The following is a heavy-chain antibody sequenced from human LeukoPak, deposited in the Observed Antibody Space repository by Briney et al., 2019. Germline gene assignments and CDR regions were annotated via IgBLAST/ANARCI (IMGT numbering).Heavy chain of an antibody. CDR3: ARGRGYSYGPFDF. D-gene: IGHD5-18*01. J-gene: IGHJ4*02. CDR2: INSDGSST. V-gene: IGHV3-74*01. CDR1: GFTFSSYW. Sequence: GGSLRLSCAASGFTFSSYWMHWVRQGPGKGLVWVARINSDGSSTSYADSVKGRFTISRDNAKNTLYLQMNRLRAEDTAVYYCARGRGYSYGPFDFWGQGTLVTVSS.